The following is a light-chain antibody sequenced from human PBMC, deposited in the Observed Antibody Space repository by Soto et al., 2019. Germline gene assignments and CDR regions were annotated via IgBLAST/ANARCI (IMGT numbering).Light chain of an antibody. J-gene: IGKJ1*01. Sequence: EIVLTQSPDTLSLSPGQRATLSCRASQSVRSDYFAWYQQKLGQAPRVLIYGASTRATGIPDRFSGSGSGTDFTLTISRLEPEDFAVYYCQHYDSSRTFGQGTKVDIK. CDR3: QHYDSSRT. CDR1: QSVRSDY. CDR2: GAS. V-gene: IGKV3-20*01.